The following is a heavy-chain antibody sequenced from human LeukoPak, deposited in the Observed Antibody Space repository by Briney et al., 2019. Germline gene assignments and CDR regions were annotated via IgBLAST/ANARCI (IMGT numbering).Heavy chain of an antibody. CDR2: IYHSGST. CDR1: GDSTSRGWSC. D-gene: IGHD4-17*01. CDR3: GGLTTVTTGGFER. Sequence: SQTLSLTCAVSGDSTSRGWSCTSSIRQPPGKGLEWIGYIYHSGSTYYNPSLKSRVTISVDRSKNQFSLKLSSVTAADTAVYYCGGLTTVTTGGFERWGQGTLVTVSS. J-gene: IGHJ5*02. V-gene: IGHV4-30-2*01.